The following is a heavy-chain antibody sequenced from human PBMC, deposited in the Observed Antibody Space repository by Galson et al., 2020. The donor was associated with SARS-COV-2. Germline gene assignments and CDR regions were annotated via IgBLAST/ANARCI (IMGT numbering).Heavy chain of an antibody. D-gene: IGHD4-17*01. V-gene: IGHV4-30-2*01. CDR1: GTSISSGSYS. CDR2: IPHSGGT. CDR3: ARLHYGEYAPEAFDI. J-gene: IGHJ3*02. Sequence: SETLSLTCAVSGTSISSGSYSWNWIRKPPGKGLEWIGYIPHSGGTYYNPSLKSRVTISGDRSKNQFSLRLSSVTAADTAIYYCARLHYGEYAPEAFDIWGPGTRVTVAS.